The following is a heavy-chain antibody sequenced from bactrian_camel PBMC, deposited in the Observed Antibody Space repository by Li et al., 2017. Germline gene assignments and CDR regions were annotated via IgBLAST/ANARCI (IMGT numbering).Heavy chain of an antibody. CDR1: GYSAVRDS. CDR2: LYAGGVRV. D-gene: IGHD2*01. V-gene: IGHV3S1*01. Sequence: SGYSAVRDSVAWFRQGEGKEREGVAVLYAGGVRVDSAESVKGRFTISLDNAKTTLYMQVNRLKSEDTALYYCATFFFNDTATTEIYT.